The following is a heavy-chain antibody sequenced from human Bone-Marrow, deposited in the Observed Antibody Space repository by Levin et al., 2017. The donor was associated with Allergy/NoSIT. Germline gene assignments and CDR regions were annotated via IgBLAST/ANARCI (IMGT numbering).Heavy chain of an antibody. Sequence: GASVKVSCKASGYTFTGYYMHWVRQAPGQGLEWMGWINPNSGGTNYAQKFQGRVTMTRDTSISTAYMELSRLRSDDTAVYYCARDPLAQSRVVRGVISGAVDPWGQGTLVTVSS. CDR3: ARDPLAQSRVVRGVISGAVDP. D-gene: IGHD3-10*01. J-gene: IGHJ5*02. V-gene: IGHV1-2*02. CDR1: GYTFTGYY. CDR2: INPNSGGT.